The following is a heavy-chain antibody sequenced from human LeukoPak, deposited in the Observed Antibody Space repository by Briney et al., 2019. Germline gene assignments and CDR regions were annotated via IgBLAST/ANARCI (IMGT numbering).Heavy chain of an antibody. D-gene: IGHD4-17*01. CDR3: ARGRMTTVTPVDY. CDR1: GGSISSGSYY. CDR2: IYYSGST. J-gene: IGHJ4*02. V-gene: IGHV4-61*01. Sequence: PSETLSLTCTVSGGSISSGSYYWSWIRQPPGKGLEWIGYIYYSGSTNYNPSLKSRVTISVDTSKNQFSLKLSSVTAADTAVYYCARGRMTTVTPVDYWGQGTLVTVSS.